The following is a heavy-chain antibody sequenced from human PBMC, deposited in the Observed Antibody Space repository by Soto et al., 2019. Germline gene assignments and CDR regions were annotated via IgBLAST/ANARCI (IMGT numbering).Heavy chain of an antibody. D-gene: IGHD6-6*01. J-gene: IGHJ4*02. CDR2: ISSAVNT. V-gene: IGHV3-23*01. CDR1: GFRFINCS. Sequence: VSLSLSCAGSGFRFINCSMRWVRQAPGKRREWGSGISSAVNTYYADSVKGRFTISRDNSKNTLSLQMNSLRDEDTAVYYCAKQVRNGSSSPYYFDYWGQGTLVTVSS. CDR3: AKQVRNGSSSPYYFDY.